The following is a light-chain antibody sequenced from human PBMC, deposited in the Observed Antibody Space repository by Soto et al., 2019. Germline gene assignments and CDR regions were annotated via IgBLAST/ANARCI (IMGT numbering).Light chain of an antibody. CDR1: QNIINF. V-gene: IGKV1-39*01. Sequence: DIQMTQFPSSLSASVGDRVTITCRASQNIINFLNWYQQKPGKAPNLLIYGASSLQSGDPSRFSGSGSGTDFTLTIANLQPEDFATYLCQQSYSTPYTFGQGTELEI. CDR2: GAS. J-gene: IGKJ2*01. CDR3: QQSYSTPYT.